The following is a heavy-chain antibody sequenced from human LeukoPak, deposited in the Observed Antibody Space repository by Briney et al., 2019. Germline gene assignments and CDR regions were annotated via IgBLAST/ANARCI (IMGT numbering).Heavy chain of an antibody. D-gene: IGHD1-26*01. CDR1: GYTFTGYY. V-gene: IGHV1-2*02. CDR3: ARALLVGATKNY. Sequence: ASVKVSCKASGYTFTGYYMHWVRQAPGQGLEWMGWINPNSGGTNYAQKFQGRVTMTRDTSISTAYMELSRLRSDDAAVYYCARALLVGATKNYWGQGTLVTVSS. CDR2: INPNSGGT. J-gene: IGHJ4*02.